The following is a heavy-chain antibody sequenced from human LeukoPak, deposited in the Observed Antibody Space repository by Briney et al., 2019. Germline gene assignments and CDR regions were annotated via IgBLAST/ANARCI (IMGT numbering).Heavy chain of an antibody. Sequence: SETLSLTCTVSGGSISSGDYYWNWIRQSPGKGLEWIGYIHYSGSTYYNPSLKSRVTISVDTSKNQFSLKLSSVTAADTAVYYCARHHYGSGSYYLRSAYYFDYWGQGTLVTVSS. V-gene: IGHV4-39*01. CDR3: ARHHYGSGSYYLRSAYYFDY. CDR2: IHYSGST. D-gene: IGHD3-10*01. J-gene: IGHJ4*02. CDR1: GGSISSGDYY.